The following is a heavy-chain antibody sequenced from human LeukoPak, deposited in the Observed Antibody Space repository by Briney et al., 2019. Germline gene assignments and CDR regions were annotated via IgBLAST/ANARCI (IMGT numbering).Heavy chain of an antibody. D-gene: IGHD5-18*01. V-gene: IGHV3-30*18. CDR2: ISYDGSNK. CDR1: GFTFSSYG. CDR3: AKDWRGYSYGHLDY. Sequence: GRSLRLSCAASGFTFSSYGMHWVRQAPGKGLEWVAVISYDGSNKYYADSVKSRFTISRDNSKNTLYLQMNSLRAEDTAVYYCAKDWRGYSYGHLDYWGQGTLVTVSS. J-gene: IGHJ4*02.